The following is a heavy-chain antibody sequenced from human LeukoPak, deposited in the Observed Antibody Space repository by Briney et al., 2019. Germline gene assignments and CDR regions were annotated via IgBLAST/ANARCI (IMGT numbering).Heavy chain of an antibody. CDR2: ISSSSSTI. D-gene: IGHD2-15*01. CDR1: GFTFSSYS. Sequence: GGSLRLSCAASGFTFSSYSMNWVRQAPGKGLEWVSYISSSSSTIYYADSVKGRFTISRDNAKNSLYLQMNSLRAEDTAVYYCTTCSGGSCYSLDYWGQGTLVIVSS. V-gene: IGHV3-48*01. CDR3: TTCSGGSCYSLDY. J-gene: IGHJ4*02.